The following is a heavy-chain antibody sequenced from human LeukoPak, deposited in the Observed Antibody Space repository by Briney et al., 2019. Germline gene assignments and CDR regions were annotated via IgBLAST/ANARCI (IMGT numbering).Heavy chain of an antibody. Sequence: SETLSLTCTVSGQSISSSSYYWGWIRQPPGKGLEWIGSISYSGNTYYKPSLKSRVTISADTSKNHFSLRLSSVTAADTAVYYCARRSTLSPRHAFHIWGQGTMVTVSS. CDR3: ARRSTLSPRHAFHI. D-gene: IGHD2-8*01. V-gene: IGHV4-39*02. J-gene: IGHJ3*02. CDR1: GQSISSSSYY. CDR2: ISYSGNT.